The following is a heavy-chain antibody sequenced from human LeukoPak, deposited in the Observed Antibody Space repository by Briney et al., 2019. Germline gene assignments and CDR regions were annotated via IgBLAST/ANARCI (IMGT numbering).Heavy chain of an antibody. Sequence: GESLKISCKGSGYSFTSYWIGWMRQMPGKGLEWMAIIYPGDSDTRYSPSFQGQVTISADKSISTAYLQWSSLKASDTAIYYCARQGVPGLLYFDSWGQGTLVTVSS. D-gene: IGHD2/OR15-2a*01. V-gene: IGHV5-51*01. CDR1: GYSFTSYW. CDR3: ARQGVPGLLYFDS. J-gene: IGHJ4*02. CDR2: IYPGDSDT.